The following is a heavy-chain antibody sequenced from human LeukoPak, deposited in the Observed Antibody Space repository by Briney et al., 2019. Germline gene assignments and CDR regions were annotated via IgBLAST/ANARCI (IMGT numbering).Heavy chain of an antibody. Sequence: GGSLRLSCAASGFTFSGAWMHWVRQAPGKGLEWVAVIWYDGSNKYYADSVKGRFTISRDNSKNTLYLQMNSPRAEDTAVYYCARDPSYCSGGSCYYFDYWGQGTLVTVSS. CDR3: ARDPSYCSGGSCYYFDY. CDR1: GFTFSGAW. D-gene: IGHD2-15*01. V-gene: IGHV3-33*08. J-gene: IGHJ4*02. CDR2: IWYDGSNK.